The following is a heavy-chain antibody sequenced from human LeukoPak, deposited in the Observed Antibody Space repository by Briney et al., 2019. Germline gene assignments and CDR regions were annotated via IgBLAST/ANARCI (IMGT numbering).Heavy chain of an antibody. Sequence: PGGSLRLSCEASGXTFSAYAMTWVRQAPGKGLEWVGRLKSKSDGGTADYAAPVKGRFTISRDDSGNTLYLQMNSLKTEDTAVYYCTTVRRWEPDYWGQGTLVTVSS. V-gene: IGHV3-15*01. D-gene: IGHD1-26*01. CDR2: LKSKSDGGTA. CDR3: TTVRRWEPDY. J-gene: IGHJ4*02. CDR1: GXTFSAYA.